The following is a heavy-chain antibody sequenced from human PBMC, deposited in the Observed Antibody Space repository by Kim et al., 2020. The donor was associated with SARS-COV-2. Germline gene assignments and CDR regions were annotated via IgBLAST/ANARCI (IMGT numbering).Heavy chain of an antibody. D-gene: IGHD5-18*01. V-gene: IGHV4-34*01. CDR2: INHSGST. CDR1: GGSFSGYY. Sequence: SETLSLTCAVYGGSFSGYYWSWIRQPPGKGLEWIGEINHSGSTNYNPSLKSRVTISVDTSKNQFSLKLSSVTAADTAVYYCARGQRGYSYGYYYYYYGMDVWGQGTTVTVSS. J-gene: IGHJ6*02. CDR3: ARGQRGYSYGYYYYYYGMDV.